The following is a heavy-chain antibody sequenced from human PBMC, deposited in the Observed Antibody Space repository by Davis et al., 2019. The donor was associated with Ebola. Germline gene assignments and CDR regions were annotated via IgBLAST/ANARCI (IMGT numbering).Heavy chain of an antibody. CDR1: GGSFSGYY. V-gene: IGHV4-34*01. J-gene: IGHJ4*02. CDR2: INHSGST. Sequence: GSLRLSCAVYGGSFSGYYWSWIRQPPGKGLEWIGEINHSGSTNYNPSLKSRVTISVDTSKNQFSLKLSSVTAADTAVYYCARGSVDTAMVRKYYFDYWGQGTLVTVSS. CDR3: ARGSVDTAMVRKYYFDY. D-gene: IGHD5-18*01.